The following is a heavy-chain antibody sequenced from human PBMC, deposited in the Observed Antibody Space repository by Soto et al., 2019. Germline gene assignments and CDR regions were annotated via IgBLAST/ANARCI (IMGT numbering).Heavy chain of an antibody. Sequence: QVQLVQSGAEVKKPGSSVKVSCKASGGTFSSYAISWVRQAPGQGLEWMGGIIPIFGTANYAQKFQGRVTIXXDXAXNKAYMELRSLSSEDTAVYYCACPRRIQLWPNWFDPWGQGTLVTVSS. CDR3: ACPRRIQLWPNWFDP. D-gene: IGHD5-18*01. V-gene: IGHV1-69*12. J-gene: IGHJ5*02. CDR2: IIPIFGTA. CDR1: GGTFSSYA.